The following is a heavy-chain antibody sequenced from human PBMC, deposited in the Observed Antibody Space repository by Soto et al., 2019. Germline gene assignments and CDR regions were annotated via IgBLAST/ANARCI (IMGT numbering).Heavy chain of an antibody. CDR3: ASYYMIRESHSNCLDP. CDR2: GNSGGSSR. V-gene: IGHV3-74*01. J-gene: IGHJ5*01. Sequence: GGSLRLSCAASGVIFSSDYMHWVRQAPGKGLVWVSRGNSGGSSRTYADSVNVPFTISKDNATHKLYLQMTGLTAEDTAVYYCASYYMIRESHSNCLDPWGQGTLVTVSS. CDR1: GVIFSSDY. D-gene: IGHD3-10*01.